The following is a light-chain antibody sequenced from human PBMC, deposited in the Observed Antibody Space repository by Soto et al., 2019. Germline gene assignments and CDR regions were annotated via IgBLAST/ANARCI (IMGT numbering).Light chain of an antibody. V-gene: IGKV3-15*01. J-gene: IGKJ2*01. Sequence: EIVMTQSPANLSVSPGERATLSCRASQSVSSNLAWYQQKPGQGPRLRIYAASTRATGIPARFSGSGSGTEFTLTISSLQSEDCAVYHCQQYNKWPPYPFGQGTKVEIK. CDR1: QSVSSN. CDR3: QQYNKWPPYP. CDR2: AAS.